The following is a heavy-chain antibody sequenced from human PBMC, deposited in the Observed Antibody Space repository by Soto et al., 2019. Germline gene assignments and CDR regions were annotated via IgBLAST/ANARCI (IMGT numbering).Heavy chain of an antibody. CDR3: ARSVGYCSSTSCYIDY. Sequence: SETLSLTCTVSGGSISSYYWSWIRQPPGKGLEWIGYIYYSGSTNYNPSLKSRVTISVDTSKNQFSLKLSSVTAADTAVYYCARSVGYCSSTSCYIDYWGQGTLVTVSS. V-gene: IGHV4-59*01. D-gene: IGHD2-2*03. J-gene: IGHJ4*02. CDR1: GGSISSYY. CDR2: IYYSGST.